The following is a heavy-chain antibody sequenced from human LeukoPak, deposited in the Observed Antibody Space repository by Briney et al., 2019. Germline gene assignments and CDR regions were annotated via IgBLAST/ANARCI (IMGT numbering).Heavy chain of an antibody. CDR2: INHSGST. D-gene: IGHD6-19*01. CDR1: GFTFSDHY. CDR3: ARGDGGAVAGTFYFDY. J-gene: IGHJ4*02. V-gene: IGHV4-34*01. Sequence: PGGSLRLSCAASGFTFSDHYMNWIRQPPGKGLEWIGEINHSGSTNYNPSLKSRVTISVDTSKNQFSLKLRSVTAADTAVYYCARGDGGAVAGTFYFDYWGQGTLVTVSS.